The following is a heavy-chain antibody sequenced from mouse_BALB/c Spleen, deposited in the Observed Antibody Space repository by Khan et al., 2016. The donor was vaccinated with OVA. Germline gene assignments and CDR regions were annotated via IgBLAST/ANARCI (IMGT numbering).Heavy chain of an antibody. CDR3: ARGNYYGSTSWFGY. V-gene: IGHV1-84*02. CDR1: GYLFKDYY. CDR2: IYPGSGNT. Sequence: QIQLVQSGPELVKPGASVKISCKASGYLFKDYYINWVQQKPGQGLEWIGWIYPGSGNTKSNENFKGKATLTVATSPSTAYMQLSSLTADDTAVYCGARGNYYGSTSWFGYWGQGTLVTVST. D-gene: IGHD1-1*01. J-gene: IGHJ3*01.